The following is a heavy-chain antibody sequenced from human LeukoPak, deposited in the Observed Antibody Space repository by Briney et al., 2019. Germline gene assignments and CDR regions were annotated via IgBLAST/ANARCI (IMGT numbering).Heavy chain of an antibody. CDR3: ARGLFGVINPTDY. D-gene: IGHD3-3*01. V-gene: IGHV3-21*01. CDR2: ISSSGTYL. J-gene: IGHJ4*02. Sequence: GGSLRLSCAASGFTFSNYAMHWVRQAQGKGLEWVSSISSSGTYLYYADSVKGRFTISRDNAKDSLYLQMNSLRVEDTAVYFCARGLFGVINPTDYWGQGTLVTVSS. CDR1: GFTFSNYA.